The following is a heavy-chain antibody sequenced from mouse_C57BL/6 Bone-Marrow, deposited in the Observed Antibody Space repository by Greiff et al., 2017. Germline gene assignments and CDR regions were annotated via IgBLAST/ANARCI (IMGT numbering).Heavy chain of an antibody. CDR2: IYPGDGDT. CDR1: GYAFSSYW. CDR3: VSVSFIRGFAY. D-gene: IGHD1-1*01. V-gene: IGHV1-80*01. J-gene: IGHJ3*01. Sequence: VQLQQSGAELVKPGASVKISCKASGYAFSSYWMNWVKQRPGKGLEWIGQIYPGDGDTNYHGKFKGKATLTADKSSSTAYMQLSSLTSEDSAVYFCVSVSFIRGFAYWGQGTLVTVSA.